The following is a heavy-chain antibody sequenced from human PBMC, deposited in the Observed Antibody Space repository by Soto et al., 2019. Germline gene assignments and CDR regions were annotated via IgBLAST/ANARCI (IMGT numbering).Heavy chain of an antibody. V-gene: IGHV4-31*03. J-gene: IGHJ5*02. CDR2: IYYSGST. Sequence: QVQLQESGPGLVKPSQTLSLTCTVSGGSISSGGYSWSWIRQHPGKGPEWIGYIYYSGSTYYNPTLNSRVTISVDTSKNQFSLKLSSVTAADTAVYYCARADGSGSYPFWFDPWGQGTLVTVSS. D-gene: IGHD3-10*01. CDR1: GGSISSGGYS. CDR3: ARADGSGSYPFWFDP.